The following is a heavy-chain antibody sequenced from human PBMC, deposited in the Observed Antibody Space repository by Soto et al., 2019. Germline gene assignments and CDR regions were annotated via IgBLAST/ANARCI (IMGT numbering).Heavy chain of an antibody. D-gene: IGHD3-10*01. CDR1: GGSISSYY. V-gene: IGHV4-59*08. Sequence: SETLSLTCTVSGGSISSYYWSWIRQPPGKGLEWIGYIYYSGSTNYNPSLKSRVTISVDTSKNQFSLKLSSVTAADTAVYYCARGTRRRGDAFDIWGQGTMVTVSS. CDR3: ARGTRRRGDAFDI. J-gene: IGHJ3*02. CDR2: IYYSGST.